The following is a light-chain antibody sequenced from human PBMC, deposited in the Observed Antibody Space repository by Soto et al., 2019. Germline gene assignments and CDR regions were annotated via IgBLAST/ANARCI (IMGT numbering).Light chain of an antibody. J-gene: IGKJ4*01. CDR3: QQVKGFPLT. CDR2: DAY. Sequence: EVVLTQSPVTLSLSPGERATLSCRASQSFRGLLAWYQQKPGQAPRLLIYDAYNRATGIPPRFSGSGSGTDFTLTITNLQPEDSAVYYCQQVKGFPLTFGGGTKVDIK. V-gene: IGKV3-11*01. CDR1: QSFRGL.